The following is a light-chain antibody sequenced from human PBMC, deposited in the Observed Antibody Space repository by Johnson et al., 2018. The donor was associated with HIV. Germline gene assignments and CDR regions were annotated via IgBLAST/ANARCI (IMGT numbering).Light chain of an antibody. CDR1: SSNIGNYA. V-gene: IGLV1-51*02. CDR3: GTWDSSLSAYV. J-gene: IGLJ1*01. CDR2: ENN. Sequence: QSVLTQPPSVSAAPGQKVTISCSGSSSNIGNYAVSWYQQLPGTAPKLLIYENNKRPSGIPDRFSGSKSGTSATLGITGLPTGDEADYYCGTWDSSLSAYVFGTGTKVTVL.